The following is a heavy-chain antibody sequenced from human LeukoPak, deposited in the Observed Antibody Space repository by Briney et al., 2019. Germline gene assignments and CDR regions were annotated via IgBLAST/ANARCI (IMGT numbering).Heavy chain of an antibody. CDR1: GFTFSSYA. CDR3: EKGIYSSGWDYFDC. V-gene: IGHV3-23*01. Sequence: GGSLRLSCAASGFTFSSYAMSWVRQAPGKGLEWVSAISGSGGSTYYADSVKGRFTISRDTSKNTLSLQMNSLRAEDTAVYYCEKGIYSSGWDYFDCWGQGTLVTVSS. J-gene: IGHJ4*02. CDR2: ISGSGGST. D-gene: IGHD6-19*01.